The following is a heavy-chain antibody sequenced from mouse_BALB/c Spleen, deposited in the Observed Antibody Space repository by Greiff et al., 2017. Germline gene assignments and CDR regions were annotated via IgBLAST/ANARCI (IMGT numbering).Heavy chain of an antibody. D-gene: IGHD2-14*01. CDR2: ISYDGSN. CDR1: GYSITSGYY. Sequence: EVQVVESGPGLVKPSQSLSLTCSVTGYSITSGYYWNWIRQFPGNKLEWMGYISYDGSNNYNPSLKNRISITRDTSKNQFFLKLNSVTTEDTATYYCARGRYGDYWGQGTTLTVSS. J-gene: IGHJ2*01. V-gene: IGHV3-6*02. CDR3: ARGRYGDY.